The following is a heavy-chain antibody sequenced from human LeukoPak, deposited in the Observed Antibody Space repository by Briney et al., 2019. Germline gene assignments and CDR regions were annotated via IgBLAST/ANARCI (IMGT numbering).Heavy chain of an antibody. CDR3: AFDYASGSYLGFDY. CDR2: ISGSGTST. CDR1: GFTFSCYA. Sequence: PGGSLRLSCAASGFTFSCYAMSWVRQAPGKGLEWVSAISGSGTSTYYADSVKGRFTISRDNSKNTLYLQMNSLRAEDTAVYYCAFDYASGSYLGFDYWGQGTLVTVSS. V-gene: IGHV3-23*01. J-gene: IGHJ4*02. D-gene: IGHD3-10*01.